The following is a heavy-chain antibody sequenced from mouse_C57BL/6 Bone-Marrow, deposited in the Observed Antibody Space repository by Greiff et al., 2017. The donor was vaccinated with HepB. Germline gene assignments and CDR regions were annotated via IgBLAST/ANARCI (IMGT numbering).Heavy chain of an antibody. CDR3: ARVTVVAPTFYFDY. CDR2: INYDGSST. CDR1: GFTFSDYY. Sequence: EVKLVESEGGLVQPGSSMKLSCTASGFTFSDYYMAWVRQVPEKGLEWVANINYDGSSTYYLDSLKSRFIISRDNAKNILYLQMSSLKSEDTATYYCARVTVVAPTFYFDYWGQGTTLTVSS. J-gene: IGHJ2*01. D-gene: IGHD1-1*01. V-gene: IGHV5-16*01.